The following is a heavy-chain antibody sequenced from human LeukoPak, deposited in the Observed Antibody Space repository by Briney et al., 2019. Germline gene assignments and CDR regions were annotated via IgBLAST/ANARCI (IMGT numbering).Heavy chain of an antibody. V-gene: IGHV3-48*02. CDR2: ISSSTSTI. J-gene: IGHJ4*02. Sequence: PGGSLRLSCAASGFTFSSHSMNWVRQAPGKGLEWVSYISSSTSTIYYADSVKGRFTVSGDNAKNSLYLQMNSLRDEDTAVYYCARTGTETTQLHFDYWGQGTLVTVSS. CDR1: GFTFSSHS. D-gene: IGHD1-1*01. CDR3: ARTGTETTQLHFDY.